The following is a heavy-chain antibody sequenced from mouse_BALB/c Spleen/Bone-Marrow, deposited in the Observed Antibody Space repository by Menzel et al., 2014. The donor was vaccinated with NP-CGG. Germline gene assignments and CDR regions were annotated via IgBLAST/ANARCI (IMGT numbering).Heavy chain of an antibody. Sequence: EVQLQESGGGLVQPGGSLKLSCAASGFDFSRYWMSWVRQAPGKGLEWIGEINPDSSTINYTPSLKDKFIISRDNAKNTLYLQMSKVRSEDAALYYCTRQDYYGCGAYWGQGTLVTVSA. J-gene: IGHJ3*01. CDR2: INPDSSTI. CDR1: GFDFSRYW. D-gene: IGHD1-2*01. CDR3: TRQDYYGCGAY. V-gene: IGHV4-1*02.